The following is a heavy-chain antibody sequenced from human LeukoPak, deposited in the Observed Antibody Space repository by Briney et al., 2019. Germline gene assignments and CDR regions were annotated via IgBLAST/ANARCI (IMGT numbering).Heavy chain of an antibody. CDR1: GYTLTELS. J-gene: IGHJ3*02. V-gene: IGHV1-24*01. CDR2: FDPEDGET. Sequence: ASVKVSCKVSGYTLTELSMHWVRQAPGKGLEGMGGFDPEDGETIYAQKFQGRVTMTEDTSTDTAYMELSSLRSEDTAVYYCATPGEATEDAFDIWGQGTTVTVSS. CDR3: ATPGEATEDAFDI. D-gene: IGHD3-16*01.